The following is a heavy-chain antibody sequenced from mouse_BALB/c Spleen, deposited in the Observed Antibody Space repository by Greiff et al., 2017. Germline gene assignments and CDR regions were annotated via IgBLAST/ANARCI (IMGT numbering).Heavy chain of an antibody. CDR1: GFSLTSYG. CDR2: IWAGGST. J-gene: IGHJ3*01. D-gene: IGHD2-3*01. CDR3: ARDIGYYWFAY. V-gene: IGHV2-9*02. Sequence: VQGVESGPGLVAPSQSLSITCTVSGFSLTSYGVHWVRQPPGKGLEWLGVIWAGGSTNYNSALMSRLSISKDNSKSQVFLKMNSLQTDDTAMYYCARDIGYYWFAYWGQGTLVTVSA.